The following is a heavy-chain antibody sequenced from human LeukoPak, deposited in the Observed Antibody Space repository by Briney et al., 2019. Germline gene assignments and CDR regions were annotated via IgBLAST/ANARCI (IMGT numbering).Heavy chain of an antibody. CDR3: ASKTTAAAGTLDY. V-gene: IGHV4-4*02. D-gene: IGHD6-13*01. J-gene: IGHJ4*02. Sequence: SETLSLTCAVSGGSISSSNWWSWVRQPPGKGLEWIGEIHHSGSTNYNPSLKSRVTISVDKSKNQFSLKLSSVTVADTALYYCASKTTAAAGTLDYWGQGTLVTVSS. CDR1: GGSISSSNW. CDR2: IHHSGST.